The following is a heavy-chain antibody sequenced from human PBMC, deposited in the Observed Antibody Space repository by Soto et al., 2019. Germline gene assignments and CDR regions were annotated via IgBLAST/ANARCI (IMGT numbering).Heavy chain of an antibody. V-gene: IGHV1-2*02. CDR2: INPNSGGT. CDR3: AREMVTMVRGVKRNYYGMDV. CDR1: GYTFTGYY. Sequence: QVQLVQSGAEVKKPGASVKVSCKASGYTFTGYYMHWVRQAPGQGLEWMGWINPNSGGTNYAQKFQGRVTMTRDTYISTAYMELSRLRSDDTAVYYCAREMVTMVRGVKRNYYGMDVWGQGTTVTVSS. D-gene: IGHD3-10*01. J-gene: IGHJ6*02.